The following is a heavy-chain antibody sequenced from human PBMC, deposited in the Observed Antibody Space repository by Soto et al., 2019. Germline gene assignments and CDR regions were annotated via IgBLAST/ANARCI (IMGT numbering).Heavy chain of an antibody. J-gene: IGHJ4*02. D-gene: IGHD3-16*01. CDR2: INHSGST. CDR3: ARRRDYVWGSYPYYFDY. Sequence: QVQLQQWGAGLLKPSETLSLTCAVYGGSFSGYYWSWIRQPPGKGLEWIGEINHSGSTNYNPSLKSRVTISVDTSKNQFSLKLSSVTAADTAVYYCARRRDYVWGSYPYYFDYWGQGTLVTVSS. CDR1: GGSFSGYY. V-gene: IGHV4-34*01.